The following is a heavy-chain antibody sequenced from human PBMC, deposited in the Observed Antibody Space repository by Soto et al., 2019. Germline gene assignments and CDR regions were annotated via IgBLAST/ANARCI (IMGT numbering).Heavy chain of an antibody. V-gene: IGHV4-39*01. J-gene: IGHJ5*02. Sequence: SETLSLTCSVSGDSISNSSYYWGWIRQPPGRGLEWIGSVYYTGSTYCNPSLKSRVTISVDSSKNQFSLRLSSVTAADTAVYYCARRKYCDLLTGYHDNCFDPWGQGTLVTVSS. CDR3: ARRKYCDLLTGYHDNCFDP. CDR2: VYYTGST. CDR1: GDSISNSSYY. D-gene: IGHD3-9*01.